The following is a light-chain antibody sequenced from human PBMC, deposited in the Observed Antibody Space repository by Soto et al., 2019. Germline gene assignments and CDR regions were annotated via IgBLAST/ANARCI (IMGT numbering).Light chain of an antibody. Sequence: IVWTQYPGTLSLSPWETATLSCRASQSLSGSYLAWYQQKPGQAPRLLIYGASTRATGIPARFSGSGSGTGFTLTISSLQSEDFAVYYCQQYNNGRPLTFGGGTKVDIK. V-gene: IGKV3-15*01. CDR2: GAS. CDR3: QQYNNGRPLT. CDR1: QSLSGSY. J-gene: IGKJ4*01.